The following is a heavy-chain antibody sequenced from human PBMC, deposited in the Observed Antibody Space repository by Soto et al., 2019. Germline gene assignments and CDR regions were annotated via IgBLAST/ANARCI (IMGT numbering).Heavy chain of an antibody. Sequence: QVQLVESGGGVVQPGRSLRLSCAASGFTFSNYGMHWVRQAPGKGLEWVAVISYDGSNKYYADSVKGRFTISRDNSKNTLYLQRNSLRAEDTAVYYSATDFSGWYGSSEDGFWGQGTLVTVSS. D-gene: IGHD6-19*01. CDR1: GFTFSNYG. CDR2: ISYDGSNK. J-gene: IGHJ4*02. CDR3: ATDFSGWYGSSEDGF. V-gene: IGHV3-30*03.